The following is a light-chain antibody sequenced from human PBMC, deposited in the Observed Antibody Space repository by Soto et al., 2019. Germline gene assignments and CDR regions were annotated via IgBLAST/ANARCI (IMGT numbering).Light chain of an antibody. Sequence: EIVLTQSPGTLSLSPGERATLSCRASQSVGSNYLAWYQQRPGQAPRLLIYGASNWATGVPDRFSGSGSGTDFTLTISRLEPEDFAVYFCQQYASSPITFGQGTRLEI. V-gene: IGKV3-20*01. J-gene: IGKJ5*01. CDR3: QQYASSPIT. CDR2: GAS. CDR1: QSVGSNY.